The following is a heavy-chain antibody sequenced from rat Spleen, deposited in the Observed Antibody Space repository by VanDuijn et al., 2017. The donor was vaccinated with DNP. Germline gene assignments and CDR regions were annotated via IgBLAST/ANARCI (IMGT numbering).Heavy chain of an antibody. CDR1: GFNFNDYW. D-gene: IGHD4-3*01. V-gene: IGHV5-22*01. J-gene: IGHJ4*01. CDR2: ITYTGGST. CDR3: ARWNSGYYAMDA. Sequence: EVKLVESGGGLVQPGRSLKLSCAASGFNFNDYWMAWVRQAPTKGLEWVAYITYTGGSTFYRDSVKGRFTISRDNAKNTLYLQMNSLRSEDMATYYCARWNSGYYAMDAWGQGTSVTVSS.